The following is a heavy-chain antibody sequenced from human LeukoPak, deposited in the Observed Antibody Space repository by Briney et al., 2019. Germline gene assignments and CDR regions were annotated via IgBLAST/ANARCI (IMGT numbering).Heavy chain of an antibody. D-gene: IGHD5-24*01. V-gene: IGHV1-8*02. CDR3: ARDEMADAFDI. CDR1: GYTFTSYD. J-gene: IGHJ3*02. CDR2: MNPNSGNT. Sequence: GASVKVSCKASGYTFTSYDINWVRQATGQGLEWMGWMNPNSGNTGYAQKFQGRVTMTRDTSITTAYMELSRLRSDDTAVYYCARDEMADAFDIWGQGTMVTVSS.